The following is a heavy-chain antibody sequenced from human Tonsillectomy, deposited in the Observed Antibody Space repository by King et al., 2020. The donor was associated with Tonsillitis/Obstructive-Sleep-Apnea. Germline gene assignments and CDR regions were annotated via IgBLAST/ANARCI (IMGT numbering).Heavy chain of an antibody. CDR2: IYPGDSDT. CDR3: ARQSRAPPGPIDY. D-gene: IGHD1-14*01. CDR1: GYIFTSYW. J-gene: IGHJ4*02. Sequence: VQLVESGAEVKKPGESLKISCKGSGYIFTSYWIGWVRQMPGKGLEWMGIIYPGDSDTRYSLSFQGQVTISADKSISTAYLQWSSLKTSDTDMYYCARQSRAPPGPIDYWGQGTLVTVPS. V-gene: IGHV5-51*01.